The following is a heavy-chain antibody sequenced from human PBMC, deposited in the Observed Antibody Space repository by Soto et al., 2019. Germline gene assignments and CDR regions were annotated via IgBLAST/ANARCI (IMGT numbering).Heavy chain of an antibody. CDR2: IYYSGST. CDR1: GGSISSSNHY. Sequence: SETLSLTCAVSGGSISSSNHYWDWIRQPPGKGPEWIGRIYYSGSTYYNPSLKSRVTISVDTSKNQFSLKLSSVTAADTAVYYCERRELEPTNNGAFHIWGQGTMVTVSS. D-gene: IGHD1-1*01. J-gene: IGHJ3*02. CDR3: ERRELEPTNNGAFHI. V-gene: IGHV4-39*01.